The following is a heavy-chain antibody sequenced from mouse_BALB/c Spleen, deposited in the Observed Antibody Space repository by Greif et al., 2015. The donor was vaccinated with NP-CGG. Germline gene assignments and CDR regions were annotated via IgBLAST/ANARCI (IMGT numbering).Heavy chain of an antibody. Sequence: VQLQESGPELVKPGASVKMSCKASGYTFTDYVISWVKQRTGQGLEWIGEIYPGSGSTYYNEKFKGKATLTADKSSNTAYMQLSSLTSEDSAVYFCARGTYYRYCWFAYWGQGTLVTVSA. CDR2: IYPGSGST. J-gene: IGHJ3*01. CDR1: GYTFTDYV. D-gene: IGHD2-14*01. CDR3: ARGTYYRYCWFAY. V-gene: IGHV1-77*01.